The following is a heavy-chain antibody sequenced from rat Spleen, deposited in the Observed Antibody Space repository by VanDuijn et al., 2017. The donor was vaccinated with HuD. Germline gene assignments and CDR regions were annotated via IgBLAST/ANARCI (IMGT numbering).Heavy chain of an antibody. V-gene: IGHV2-15*01. Sequence: QVQLKESGPGLVQPSQTLSLTCTVSGFSLTSYHVSWVRQPPGKSLVWMGTIWAGGGTNYNSAVKFRLGMSRDTSKSQVLLKINSLQTEDTATYYCARANRDTYAHFDYWGQGVMVTVSS. J-gene: IGHJ2*01. CDR1: GFSLTSYH. D-gene: IGHD2-5*01. CDR3: ARANRDTYAHFDY. CDR2: IWAGGGT.